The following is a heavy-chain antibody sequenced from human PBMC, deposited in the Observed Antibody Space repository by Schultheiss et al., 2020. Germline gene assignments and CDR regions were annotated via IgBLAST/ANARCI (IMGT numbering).Heavy chain of an antibody. V-gene: IGHV3-9*01. J-gene: IGHJ6*02. CDR2: ISWNSGTI. D-gene: IGHD6-6*01. Sequence: GGSLRLSCAASGFTFSSYGMHWVRQAPGKGLEWVSGISWNSGTIGYADSVKGRFTISRDNAKNSLYLQMNSLRAEDTALYYCAKDLEYSRGRNLYYYYYGMDVWGQGTTVTVSS. CDR1: GFTFSSYG. CDR3: AKDLEYSRGRNLYYYYYGMDV.